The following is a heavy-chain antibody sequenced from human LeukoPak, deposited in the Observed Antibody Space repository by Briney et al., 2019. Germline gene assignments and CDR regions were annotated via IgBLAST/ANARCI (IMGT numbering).Heavy chain of an antibody. J-gene: IGHJ3*02. V-gene: IGHV1-18*01. D-gene: IGHD3-22*01. Sequence: ASVKVSCKASGYTFTRYGISWVRQAPGQGLEWMGWINPNNGNTNYVQKLQGGVTMTTDTSTSTAYMELRSLRSDDTAVYYCARVGYDSSGRHRYAFDIWGQGTMVTVSS. CDR2: INPNNGNT. CDR1: GYTFTRYG. CDR3: ARVGYDSSGRHRYAFDI.